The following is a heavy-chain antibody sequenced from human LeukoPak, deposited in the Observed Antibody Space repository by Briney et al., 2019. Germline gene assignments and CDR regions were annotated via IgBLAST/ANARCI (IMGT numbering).Heavy chain of an antibody. V-gene: IGHV3-21*01. CDR1: GFTFSSYS. CDR3: ARTTYGSGSYFSLDAFDI. D-gene: IGHD3-10*01. Sequence: PGGSLRLSCAASGFTFSSYSMNWVRQAPGKGLEWVSSVSSSSSYIYYADSVEGRFTISRDNAKNSLYLQMNSLRAEDTAVYYCARTTYGSGSYFSLDAFDIWGQGTMVTVSS. CDR2: VSSSSSYI. J-gene: IGHJ3*02.